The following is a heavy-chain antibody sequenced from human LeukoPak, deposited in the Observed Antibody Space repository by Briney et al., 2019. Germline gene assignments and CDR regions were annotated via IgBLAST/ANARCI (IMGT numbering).Heavy chain of an antibody. CDR2: IKQDGSEK. J-gene: IGHJ4*02. CDR1: GFTFSSYW. Sequence: GGSLRLSCAASGFTFSSYWMSWVGQAPGKGLEWVANIKQDGSEKYYVDSVKGRFTISRDNAKNSLYLQMNSLRAEDTAVYYCASLITMVRGVMEYWGQGTLVTVSS. D-gene: IGHD3-10*01. CDR3: ASLITMVRGVMEY. V-gene: IGHV3-7*01.